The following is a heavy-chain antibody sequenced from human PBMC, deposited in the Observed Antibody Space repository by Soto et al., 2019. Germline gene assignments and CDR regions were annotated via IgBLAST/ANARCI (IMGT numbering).Heavy chain of an antibody. CDR3: ARAPMVLTRSYFDS. J-gene: IGHJ4*02. Sequence: SETLPLTCTVSDGSSSNFYWSWIRQPPGKGLEWIGYISSSGNTNYNPSLKSRVSISVDTSKNQFSLNLTSVTAADTAVYYCARAPMVLTRSYFDSWGQGTPGHRLL. D-gene: IGHD3-22*01. V-gene: IGHV4-59*01. CDR1: DGSSSNFY. CDR2: ISSSGNT.